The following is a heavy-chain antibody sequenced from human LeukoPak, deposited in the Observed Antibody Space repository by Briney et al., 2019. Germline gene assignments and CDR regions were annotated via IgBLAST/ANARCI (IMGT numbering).Heavy chain of an antibody. V-gene: IGHV3-48*04. CDR2: ISSSSSTI. CDR3: ARERLYSSGFYYMDV. D-gene: IGHD3-22*01. CDR1: GFTFSSYS. Sequence: GGSLRLSCAASGFTFSSYSMNWVRQAPGKGLEWVSYISSSSSTIYYADSVKGRFTISRDNAKNSLYLQMNSQRAEDTAVYYCARERLYSSGFYYMDVWGKGTTVTVSS. J-gene: IGHJ6*03.